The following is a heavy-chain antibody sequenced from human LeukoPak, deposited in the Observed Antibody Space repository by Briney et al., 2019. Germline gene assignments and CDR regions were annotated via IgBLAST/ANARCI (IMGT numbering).Heavy chain of an antibody. CDR2: INHSGST. V-gene: IGHV4-34*01. CDR3: ARRGSSSFYYYYYMDV. D-gene: IGHD6-13*01. Sequence: SETLSLTCAVYGGSFSGYYWTWIRQPPGKGLEWIGEINHSGSTNYNPSLKSRVTISVDTSKNRFSLKLSSVTAADTAVYYCARRGSSSFYYYYYMDVWGKGTPVTVSS. J-gene: IGHJ6*03. CDR1: GGSFSGYY.